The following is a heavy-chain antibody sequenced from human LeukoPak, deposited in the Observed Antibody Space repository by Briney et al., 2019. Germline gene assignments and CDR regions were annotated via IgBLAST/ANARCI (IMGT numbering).Heavy chain of an antibody. CDR1: GGSFSGYY. CDR2: INHSGST. J-gene: IGHJ3*02. D-gene: IGHD2-21*01. V-gene: IGHV4-34*01. CDR3: ARLNLPAIRGAFDI. Sequence: PSETLSLTCAVYGGSFSGYYWSWIRQPPGKGLEWIGEINHSGSTNYNPSLKSRVTISIDTSNNQFSLKLSSVTAADTAVYYCARLNLPAIRGAFDIWGQGTMVTVSS.